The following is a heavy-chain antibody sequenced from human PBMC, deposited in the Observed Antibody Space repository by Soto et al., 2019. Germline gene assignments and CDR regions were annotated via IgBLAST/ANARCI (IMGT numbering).Heavy chain of an antibody. Sequence: QVQLQESGPGLVKPSQTLSLTCTVSGGSISSGDYYWSWIRQPPGKGLEWIGYIYYSGSTYYNPSLKSRVTISVDTSKNQFSLKLSSVTAADTAVYYCARAAGDFWSGYLTSGMDVRGQGTTVTVSS. CDR2: IYYSGST. V-gene: IGHV4-30-4*01. CDR1: GGSISSGDYY. CDR3: ARAAGDFWSGYLTSGMDV. J-gene: IGHJ6*02. D-gene: IGHD3-3*01.